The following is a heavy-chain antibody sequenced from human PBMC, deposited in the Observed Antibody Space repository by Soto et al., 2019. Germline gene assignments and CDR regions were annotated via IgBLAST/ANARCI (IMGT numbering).Heavy chain of an antibody. D-gene: IGHD2-2*02. Sequence: SETLSLTCTFSVVSISSSSYYWGWIRQPPWKGLEWIGSIYYSGSTYYNPSLKSRVTISVDTSKNQFSLKLSSVTAADTAVYYCATQGCSSTSCYTCFDYWGQGTLVTVSS. V-gene: IGHV4-39*01. J-gene: IGHJ4*02. CDR2: IYYSGST. CDR3: ATQGCSSTSCYTCFDY. CDR1: VVSISSSSYY.